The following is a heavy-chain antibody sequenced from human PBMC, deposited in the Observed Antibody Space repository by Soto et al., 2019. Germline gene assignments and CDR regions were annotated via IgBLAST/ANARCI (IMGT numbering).Heavy chain of an antibody. CDR1: GGSISSYY. CDR2: IYYSGST. CDR3: ARSKGGHYGSSRNWFDP. Sequence: SETLSLTCTVSGGSISSYYWSWIRQPPGKGLEWIGYIYYSGSTNYNPSLKSRVTISVDTSKNQFSLKLSSVTAADTAVYYCARSKGGHYGSSRNWFDPWGQGSLVTVSS. D-gene: IGHD4-17*01. J-gene: IGHJ5*02. V-gene: IGHV4-59*01.